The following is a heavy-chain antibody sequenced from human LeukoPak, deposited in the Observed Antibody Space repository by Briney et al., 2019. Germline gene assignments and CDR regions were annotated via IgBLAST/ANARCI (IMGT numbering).Heavy chain of an antibody. J-gene: IGHJ4*02. Sequence: GGSLRLSCAASGFTFSDYYMSWIRQAPGKGLEWVSYISSSNRYTNYADSVKGRFTISRDNAKNSLYLQMNSLRAEDTAVYYCAKDRDIAAAGYYFDYWGQGTLVTVSS. D-gene: IGHD6-13*01. CDR2: ISSSNRYT. V-gene: IGHV3-11*06. CDR1: GFTFSDYY. CDR3: AKDRDIAAAGYYFDY.